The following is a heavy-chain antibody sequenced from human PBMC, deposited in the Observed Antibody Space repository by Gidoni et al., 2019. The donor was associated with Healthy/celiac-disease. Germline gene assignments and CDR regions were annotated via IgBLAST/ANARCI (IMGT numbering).Heavy chain of an antibody. J-gene: IGHJ6*02. V-gene: IGHV1-69*06. CDR2: IIPIFGTA. D-gene: IGHD2-15*01. CDR1: GGTFSSYA. Sequence: QVQLVQSGAEVKKPGSSVKVTCKASGGTFSSYAISWVRQAPGQGLEWMGGIIPIFGTANYAQKFQGRVTITADKSTSTAYMELSSLRSEDTAVYYCAREGLTDYVVGNYYYGMDVWGQGTTVTVSS. CDR3: AREGLTDYVVGNYYYGMDV.